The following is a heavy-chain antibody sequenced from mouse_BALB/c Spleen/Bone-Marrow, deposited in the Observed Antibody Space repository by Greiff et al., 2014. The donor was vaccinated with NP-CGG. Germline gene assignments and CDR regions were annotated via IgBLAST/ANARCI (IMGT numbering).Heavy chain of an antibody. Sequence: DLHLVESGGGLVQPGGSRKLSCAASGFTFSSFGMHWVRQAPEKGLEWVAYISSGSSSIYYTDTVKGRFTISRDNPKSTLFLQMTSLRSEDTAIYYCTRWGYAGDYYAMDYWGQGTSVTVSS. CDR3: TRWGYAGDYYAMDY. CDR2: ISSGSSSI. J-gene: IGHJ4*01. CDR1: GFTFSSFG. V-gene: IGHV5-17*02. D-gene: IGHD2-14*01.